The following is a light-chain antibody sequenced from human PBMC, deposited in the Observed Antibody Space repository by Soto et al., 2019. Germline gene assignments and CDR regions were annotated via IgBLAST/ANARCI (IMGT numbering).Light chain of an antibody. CDR3: QQRSNWPSIT. Sequence: EIGLTQSPATMSLSPGERATLSFRASQSVSSYLAWYQQKPGQAPRLLIYDASNRATGIPARFSGSGSGTDFTLTISSLEPEDFAVYYCQQRSNWPSITFGQGTRLEIK. CDR1: QSVSSY. V-gene: IGKV3-11*01. CDR2: DAS. J-gene: IGKJ5*01.